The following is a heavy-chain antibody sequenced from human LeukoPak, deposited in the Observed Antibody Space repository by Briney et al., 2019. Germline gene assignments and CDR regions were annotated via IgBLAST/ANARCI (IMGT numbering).Heavy chain of an antibody. V-gene: IGHV3-11*05. CDR3: ARGMYDYGDSLATSYFDF. D-gene: IGHD4-17*01. CDR1: GFTFSAYY. J-gene: IGHJ4*02. Sequence: GGSLRLSCAASGFTFSAYYMSWIRQAPGKGLEWVSYITTGSLYTNSASSVKGRFTISRDNAKNSLYLQMNSLRAEDTAVYYCARGMYDYGDSLATSYFDFWGQGALVTVSS. CDR2: ITTGSLYT.